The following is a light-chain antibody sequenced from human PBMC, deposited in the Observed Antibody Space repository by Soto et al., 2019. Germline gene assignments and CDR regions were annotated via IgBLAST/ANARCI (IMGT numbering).Light chain of an antibody. V-gene: IGLV2-14*01. CDR3: SSYTSSSTLDYV. CDR1: SSDVGGYNY. J-gene: IGLJ1*01. CDR2: DVS. Sequence: QSVLTQPASVSGSPGQSTTISCTGTSSDVGGYNYVSWYQQHPGKAPKLMIYDVSNRPSGVSNRFSGSKSGNTASLTISGLQAEDEADYYCSSYTSSSTLDYVFGTGTKVTVL.